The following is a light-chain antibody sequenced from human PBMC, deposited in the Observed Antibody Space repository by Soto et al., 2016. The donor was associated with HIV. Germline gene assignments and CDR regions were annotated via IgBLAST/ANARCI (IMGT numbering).Light chain of an antibody. V-gene: IGLV3-19*01. CDR3: NSRDTGDNYVV. CDR2: GRD. Sequence: SSELTQDPAVSVALGQTVRITCQGDSLRSYYANWYQQKPGQAPVLVMYGRDHRPSWIPDRFSGSSSGNTASLTITGAQAEDEADYYCNSRDTGDNYVVFGGGTKLTV. J-gene: IGLJ2*01. CDR1: SLRSYY.